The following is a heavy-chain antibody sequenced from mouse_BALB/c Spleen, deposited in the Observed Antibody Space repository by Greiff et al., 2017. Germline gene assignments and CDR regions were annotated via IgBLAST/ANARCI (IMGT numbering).Heavy chain of an antibody. CDR3: NADRGFAY. Sequence: VHVKQSGAELVRSGASVKLSCTASGFNIKDYYMHWVKQRPEQGLEWIGWIDPENGDTEYAPKFQGKATMTADTSSNTAYLQLSSLTSEDTAVYYCNADRGFAYWGQGTLVTVSA. CDR2: IDPENGDT. D-gene: IGHD2-14*01. V-gene: IGHV14-4*02. CDR1: GFNIKDYY. J-gene: IGHJ3*01.